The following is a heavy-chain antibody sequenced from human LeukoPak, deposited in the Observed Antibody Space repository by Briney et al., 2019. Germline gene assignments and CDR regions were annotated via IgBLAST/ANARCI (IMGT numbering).Heavy chain of an antibody. D-gene: IGHD5-18*01. CDR1: GYTFTSYG. CDR3: ARDQVTYTAMNY. CDR2: ISTYNGNT. J-gene: IGHJ4*02. V-gene: IGHV1-18*01. Sequence: ASVKVSCKTSGYTFTSYGISWVRQAPGQGLEWMGWISTYNGNTNYAQKLQGRVTMTTDTSTSTAYMELRNLRSDDTAVYYCARDQVTYTAMNYWGQGTLVTVSS.